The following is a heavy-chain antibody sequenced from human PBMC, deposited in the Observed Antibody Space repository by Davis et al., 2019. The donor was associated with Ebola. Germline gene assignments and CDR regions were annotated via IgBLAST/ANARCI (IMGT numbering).Heavy chain of an antibody. V-gene: IGHV1-18*01. CDR1: GYTFTSYG. J-gene: IGHJ6*03. CDR2: ISAYNGNT. Sequence: ASVKVSCKASGYTFTSYGISWVRQAPGQGLEWMGWISAYNGNTKYSQKFQGRVTITRDTSASTAYMELSSLRSEDTAVYYCAREVGRCSSTSCYYYYYYMDVWGKGTTVTVSS. D-gene: IGHD2-2*01. CDR3: AREVGRCSSTSCYYYYYYMDV.